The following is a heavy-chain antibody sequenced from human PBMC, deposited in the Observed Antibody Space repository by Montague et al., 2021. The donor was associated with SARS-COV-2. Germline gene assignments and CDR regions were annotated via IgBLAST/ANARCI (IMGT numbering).Heavy chain of an antibody. Sequence: SLRLSCAASGFTFRNYTINWVRQAPGKGLEWVSSVSSADVYIHYADSLKGRFTITRDNAKNSVYLQMNSLRAEDTAVYYCARMYCSSTTCSPYYYGLDVWGQGTTVTVSS. D-gene: IGHD2-2*01. V-gene: IGHV3-21*01. CDR3: ARMYCSSTTCSPYYYGLDV. CDR1: GFTFRNYT. J-gene: IGHJ6*02. CDR2: VSSADVYI.